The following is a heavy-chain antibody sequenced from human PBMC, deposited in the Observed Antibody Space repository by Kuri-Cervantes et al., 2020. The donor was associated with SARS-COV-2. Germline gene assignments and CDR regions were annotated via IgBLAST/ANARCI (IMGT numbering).Heavy chain of an antibody. CDR1: GGSISSHY. J-gene: IGHJ4*02. CDR3: GKVSWLQLWHRYSDS. V-gene: IGHV4-59*11. CDR2: IYYSGST. D-gene: IGHD5-24*01. Sequence: SCTVSGGSISSHYWSWIRQPPGRGLEWIGYIYYSGSTNYNPSLKSRVTISLDASNNQVSLRLSSATAADTAVYYCGKVSWLQLWHRYSDSWGQGTLVTVS.